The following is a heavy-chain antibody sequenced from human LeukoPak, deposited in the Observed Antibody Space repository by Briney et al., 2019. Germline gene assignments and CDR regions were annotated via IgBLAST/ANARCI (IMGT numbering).Heavy chain of an antibody. CDR2: ISSSGSTI. Sequence: GGSLRLSCAASGFTFSSYSMNWVRQAPGKGLEWVSYISSSGSTIYYADSVKGRFTISRDNAKNSLYLQMNSLRAEDTAVYYCARDPARTSAFDYWGQGTLVTVSS. CDR1: GFTFSSYS. CDR3: ARDPARTSAFDY. V-gene: IGHV3-48*04. D-gene: IGHD6-6*01. J-gene: IGHJ4*02.